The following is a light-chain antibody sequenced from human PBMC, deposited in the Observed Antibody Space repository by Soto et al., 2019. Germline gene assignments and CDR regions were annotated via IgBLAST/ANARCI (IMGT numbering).Light chain of an antibody. CDR3: QQRRTWSLA. CDR1: QSVDSY. CDR2: DAS. Sequence: EVVFTQSPAALSLSPGERATLSCRASQSVDSYLAWYQQKPAQAPRLLIYDASNRATSIPARFSGAGSGTDFSLTISSLEAEDFAVYYCQQRRTWSLAFGGGTKVQIK. V-gene: IGKV3-11*01. J-gene: IGKJ4*01.